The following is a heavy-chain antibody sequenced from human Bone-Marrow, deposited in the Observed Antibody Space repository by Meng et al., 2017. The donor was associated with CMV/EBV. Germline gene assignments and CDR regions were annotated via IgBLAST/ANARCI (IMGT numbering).Heavy chain of an antibody. CDR2: MNPNSGNT. J-gene: IGHJ2*01. CDR3: ARGQGDFWCVGIGRYFDL. D-gene: IGHD3-3*01. V-gene: IGHV1-8*03. CDR1: GYTFTSYD. Sequence: ASVKVSCKASGYTFTSYDINWVRQATGQGLEWMGWMNPNSGNTGYAQKFQGRVTITRNTSISTAYMELSSLRSEDTAVYYCARGQGDFWCVGIGRYFDLWGRGTLVTVSS.